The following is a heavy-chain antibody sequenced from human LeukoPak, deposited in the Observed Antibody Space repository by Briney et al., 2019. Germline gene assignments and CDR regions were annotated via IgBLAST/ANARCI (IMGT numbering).Heavy chain of an antibody. CDR3: ARANYYDSSGYSRGAFDI. CDR2: IYYSGST. Sequence: PSETLSLTCTVSGGSISSSSHYWGWIRQPPGKGLEWIGSIYYSGSTYYNPSLKSRVTISVDTSKNQFSLKLSSVTAADTAVYYCARANYYDSSGYSRGAFDIWGQGTMVTVSS. V-gene: IGHV4-39*01. D-gene: IGHD3-22*01. CDR1: GGSISSSSHY. J-gene: IGHJ3*02.